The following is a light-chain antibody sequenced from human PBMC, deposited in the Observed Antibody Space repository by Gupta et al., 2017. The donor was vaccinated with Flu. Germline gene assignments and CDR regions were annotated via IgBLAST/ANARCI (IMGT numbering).Light chain of an antibody. CDR2: LAS. Sequence: DIVMTQSPASMAVALGERTTINCKSSQRRFYTSNNKHYLAWYQQKPGQPPKLLISLASTRESGVPDRVSGSESGTDFTLTSSSLQAEDVAVYYWQQYSTTPITFGGGTKVEIK. J-gene: IGKJ4*01. V-gene: IGKV4-1*01. CDR3: QQYSTTPIT. CDR1: QRRFYTSNNKHY.